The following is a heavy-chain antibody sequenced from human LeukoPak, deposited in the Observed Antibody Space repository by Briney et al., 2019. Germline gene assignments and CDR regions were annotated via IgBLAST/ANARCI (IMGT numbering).Heavy chain of an antibody. V-gene: IGHV3-7*01. J-gene: IGHJ4*02. CDR3: ARGDDYGDYKDHYFDY. D-gene: IGHD4-17*01. CDR2: IKQGGSEK. CDR1: GFTFSNYW. Sequence: GESLKISCAASGFTFSNYWMTWVRQAPGKALEWVANIKQGGSEKYYVDSVKGRFTISRDNAKNSLYLQMNSLRAEDTAVYYCARGDDYGDYKDHYFDYWGQGTLVTVSS.